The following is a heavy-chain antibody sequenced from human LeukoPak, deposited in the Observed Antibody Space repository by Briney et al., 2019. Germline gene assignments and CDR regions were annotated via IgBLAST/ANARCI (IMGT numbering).Heavy chain of an antibody. Sequence: GGSLSLSCAASGFTFSSYAMSWVRPAPGKGLEWVSAIICSGGSTYYADSVKGRFTISRDNSKNTLYLQMNSLRAEDTALYYCARVFIVGGRTIFDYWGRGTLVTVSS. CDR3: ARVFIVGGRTIFDY. V-gene: IGHV3-23*01. CDR2: IICSGGST. J-gene: IGHJ4*02. CDR1: GFTFSSYA. D-gene: IGHD1-26*01.